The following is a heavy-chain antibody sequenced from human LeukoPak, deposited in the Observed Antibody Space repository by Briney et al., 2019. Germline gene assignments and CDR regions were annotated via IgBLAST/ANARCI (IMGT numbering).Heavy chain of an antibody. J-gene: IGHJ6*03. Sequence: PGGSLRLSCAASGLTFSSYGMHWVRQAPGKGLEWVAVIWYDGSNKYYADSVKGRFTISRDNSKNTLYLQMNSLRAEDTAVYYCAKDSNMVVGLRGYYYYYYYMDVWGKGTTVTVSS. CDR3: AKDSNMVVGLRGYYYYYYYMDV. CDR1: GLTFSSYG. CDR2: IWYDGSNK. V-gene: IGHV3-33*06. D-gene: IGHD3-10*01.